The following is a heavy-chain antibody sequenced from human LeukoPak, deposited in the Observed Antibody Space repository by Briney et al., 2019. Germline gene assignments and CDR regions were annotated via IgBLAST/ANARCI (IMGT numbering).Heavy chain of an antibody. CDR2: IYSSGRT. D-gene: IGHD2/OR15-2a*01. CDR3: ASYRSGSMFDY. CDR1: GGSISRSGSY. J-gene: IGHJ4*02. V-gene: IGHV4-39*01. Sequence: SETLSLTCTVSGGSISRSGSYWGGIRQPPGKGLEWIGIIYSSGRTSYNPSLKSRITISVDTSKNQFSLKLSSVTAADTALYYCASYRSGSMFDYWGQGTLVTVSS.